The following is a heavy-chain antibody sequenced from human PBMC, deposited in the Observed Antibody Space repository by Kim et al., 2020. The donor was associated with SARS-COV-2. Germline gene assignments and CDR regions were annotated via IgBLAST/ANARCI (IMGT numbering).Heavy chain of an antibody. CDR2: ISSSSSYI. D-gene: IGHD6-13*01. CDR3: ARVSVAAAGNY. Sequence: GGSLRLSCTASGFTFSSYSMNWVRQAPGKGLEWVSSISSSSSYIYYADSVKGRFTISRDNAKNSLYLQMNSLRAEDTAVYYCARVSVAAAGNYWGQGTLVTVSS. V-gene: IGHV3-21*01. J-gene: IGHJ4*02. CDR1: GFTFSSYS.